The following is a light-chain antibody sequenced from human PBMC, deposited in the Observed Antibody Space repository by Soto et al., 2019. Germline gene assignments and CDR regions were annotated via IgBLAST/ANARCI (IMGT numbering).Light chain of an antibody. J-gene: IGKJ1*01. Sequence: EIVLTQSPGTLSVSPGERATLSCRASQNVSSNLAWYQQRPGQAPRLLIHGASTRAAATPGRFSGSESGTEFTRTISILQSEDSAVYYGHRHNGWPQTFGQGTKVEV. CDR2: GAS. V-gene: IGKV3-15*01. CDR1: QNVSSN. CDR3: HRHNGWPQT.